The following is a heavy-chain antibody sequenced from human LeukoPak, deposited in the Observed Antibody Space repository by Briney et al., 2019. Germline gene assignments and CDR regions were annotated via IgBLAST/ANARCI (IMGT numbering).Heavy chain of an antibody. CDR2: IIPIFGTA. CDR1: GGTFSSYA. CDR3: ARVGPNRRWGPSRFDY. D-gene: IGHD3-16*01. V-gene: IGHV1-69*01. Sequence: ASVKVSCKASGGTFSSYAISWVRQAPGQGLEWMGGIIPIFGTANYAQKFQGRVTITADESTSTAYMELSSLRSEDTAVYYCARVGPNRRWGPSRFDYWGQGTLVTVSS. J-gene: IGHJ4*02.